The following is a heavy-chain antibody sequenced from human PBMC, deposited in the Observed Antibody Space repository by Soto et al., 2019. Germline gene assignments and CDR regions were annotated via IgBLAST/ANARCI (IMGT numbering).Heavy chain of an antibody. J-gene: IGHJ4*02. Sequence: VQPGKSGGEVKQPWSSVRVPFQNSGGTFRPLSINWVRPAPGQGLEWMGAIIPLFGTADYSQKFQGRVTITADESTSTAYMELSSLRFDDTAVYFCARPKGTYSSGYYYFDFWGQGTLVTVSS. CDR1: GGTFRPLS. D-gene: IGHD6-19*01. V-gene: IGHV1-69*01. CDR2: IIPLFGTA. CDR3: ARPKGTYSSGYYYFDF.